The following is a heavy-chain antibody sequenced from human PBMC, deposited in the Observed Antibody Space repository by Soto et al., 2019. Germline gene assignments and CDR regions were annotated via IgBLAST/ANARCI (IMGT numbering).Heavy chain of an antibody. CDR3: GRLPASGNPNGGALDV. CDR1: GLTFTTYW. V-gene: IGHV5-51*01. D-gene: IGHD2-21*01. Sequence: PVESLKISCEASGLTFTTYWISCFLQSPVKVLEWMAVIYPGDSDTRYDPSFQGHVTISADASIRTAYLQLTSLKASDTAIYFCGRLPASGNPNGGALDVWGQGTVVTVSS. J-gene: IGHJ3*01. CDR2: IYPGDSDT.